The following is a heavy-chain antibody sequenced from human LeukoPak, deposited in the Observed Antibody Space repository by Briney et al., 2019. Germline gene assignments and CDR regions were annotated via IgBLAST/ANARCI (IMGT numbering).Heavy chain of an antibody. J-gene: IGHJ4*02. CDR1: GGSISNYY. D-gene: IGHD6-6*01. Sequence: ASETLSLTCTVSGGSISNYYWSWIRQPPGKGLEWIGYIYYSGSTNYNPSLKSRVTISVDTSKNQFSLKLSSVTAADTAVYYCARDSSSSVVTIDYWGQGTLVTVSS. CDR3: ARDSSSSVVTIDY. CDR2: IYYSGST. V-gene: IGHV4-59*01.